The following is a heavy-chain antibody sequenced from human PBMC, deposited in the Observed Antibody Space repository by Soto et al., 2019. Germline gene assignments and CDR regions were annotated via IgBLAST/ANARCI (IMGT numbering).Heavy chain of an antibody. CDR3: ASRTRWLQLRTSVYYYYYGMDV. Sequence: ASVKVSCKASGGTFSSYAISWVRQAPGQGLEWMGGIIPIFGTANYAQKFQGRVTITADESTSTAYMELSSLRSEDTAVYYCASRTRWLQLRTSVYYYYYGMDVWGQGTTVTVSS. CDR1: GGTFSSYA. D-gene: IGHD5-12*01. J-gene: IGHJ6*02. V-gene: IGHV1-69*13. CDR2: IIPIFGTA.